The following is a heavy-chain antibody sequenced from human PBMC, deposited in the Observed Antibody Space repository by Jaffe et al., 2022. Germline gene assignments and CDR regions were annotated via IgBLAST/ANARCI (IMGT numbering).Heavy chain of an antibody. CDR1: GGTFSSYA. J-gene: IGHJ6*03. CDR2: IIPIFGTA. V-gene: IGHV1-69*05. D-gene: IGHD2-15*01. Sequence: QVQLVQSGAEVKKPGSSVKVSCKASGGTFSSYAISWVRQAPGQGLEWMGGIIPIFGTANYAQKFQGRVTITTDESTSTAYMELSSLRSEDTAVYYCARGYCSGGSCYANYYYYYMDVWGKGTTVTVSS. CDR3: ARGYCSGGSCYANYYYYYMDV.